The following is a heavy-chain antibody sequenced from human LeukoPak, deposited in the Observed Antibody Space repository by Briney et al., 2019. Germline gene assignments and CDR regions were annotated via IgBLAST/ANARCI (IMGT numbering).Heavy chain of an antibody. D-gene: IGHD1-26*01. V-gene: IGHV3-7*03. CDR3: AKDGYSGSYSYMDV. CDR1: GFTFSSYW. CDR2: IKQDGSEK. J-gene: IGHJ6*03. Sequence: PGGSLRLSCAASGFTFSSYWMSWVRQAPGKGLEWVANIKQDGSEKYYVDSVKGRFTISRDNAKNSLYLQMNSLRAEDTAVYYCAKDGYSGSYSYMDVWGKGTTVTVS.